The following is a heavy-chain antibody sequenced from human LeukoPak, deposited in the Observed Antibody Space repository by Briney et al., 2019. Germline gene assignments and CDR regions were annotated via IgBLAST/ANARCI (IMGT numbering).Heavy chain of an antibody. D-gene: IGHD2/OR15-2a*01. CDR3: VREFVTGCNSVTCPSFWFDP. V-gene: IGHV4-38-2*02. Sequence: SETLSLTCIVSGYSISSGYYWGWIRQPPGKGLEWIGSFYHNGQINYNPSLKSRVTISEDTSKNQFSLKMTSVTAADTAMYFCVREFVTGCNSVTCPSFWFDPWGQGIQATVSA. CDR1: GYSISSGYY. J-gene: IGHJ5*02. CDR2: FYHNGQI.